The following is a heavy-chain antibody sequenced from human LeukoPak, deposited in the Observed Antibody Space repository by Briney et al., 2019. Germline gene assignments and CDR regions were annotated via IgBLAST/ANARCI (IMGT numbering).Heavy chain of an antibody. J-gene: IGHJ4*02. V-gene: IGHV4-4*07. D-gene: IGHD5-24*01. CDR1: GASISGYY. Sequence: SETLSLTCTVSGASISGYYWNWIRQPAGKGLEWIGRTGATNYNPSLKSRVTMSVDTSRNQLSLTLIYVTAADTAVYYCARNYRGSNYFDHWGPGTLVTVSS. CDR2: TGAT. CDR3: ARNYRGSNYFDH.